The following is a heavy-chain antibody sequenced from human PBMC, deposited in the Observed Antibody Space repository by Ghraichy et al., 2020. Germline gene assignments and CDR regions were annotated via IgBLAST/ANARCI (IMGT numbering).Heavy chain of an antibody. J-gene: IGHJ4*02. Sequence: GGSLRLSCAASGFTFSSYAMHWVRQAPGKGLEWVAVISYDGSNKYYADSVKGRFTISRDNSKNTLYLQMNSLRAEDTAVYYCARDPAGYCSGGSCYYFDYWGQGTLVTVSS. V-gene: IGHV3-30*04. CDR1: GFTFSSYA. D-gene: IGHD2-15*01. CDR2: ISYDGSNK. CDR3: ARDPAGYCSGGSCYYFDY.